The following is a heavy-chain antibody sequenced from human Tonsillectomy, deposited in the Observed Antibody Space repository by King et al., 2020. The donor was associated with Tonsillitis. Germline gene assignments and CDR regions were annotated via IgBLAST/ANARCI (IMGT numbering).Heavy chain of an antibody. V-gene: IGHV4-34*01. CDR2: LNHSGST. CDR3: ARGDFDP. CDR1: GGSF. Sequence: VQLQQWGAGLLKPSETLSLTCAVYGGSFSRPPGKGLEWIGELNHSGSTNYNPPLKSRVTISVDTSKNQFSLNLSSVTAADTAVYYCARGDFDPWGQGTLVTVSS. J-gene: IGHJ5*02.